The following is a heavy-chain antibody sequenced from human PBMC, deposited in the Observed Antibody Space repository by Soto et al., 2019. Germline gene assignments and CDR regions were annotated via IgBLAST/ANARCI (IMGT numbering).Heavy chain of an antibody. J-gene: IGHJ3*02. CDR1: CYTFTSYG. D-gene: IGHD4-17*01. Sequence: ASVKVSCQASCYTFTSYGISWVRQATGQGLEWMGWVSAYNGNTNYAQKLQGRVTRTTDTSTSTVYMGLRTLRSHDTGEHYSAGDLYGARHDAFDIWGQGTRVT. CDR3: AGDLYGARHDAFDI. V-gene: IGHV1-18*01. CDR2: VSAYNGNT.